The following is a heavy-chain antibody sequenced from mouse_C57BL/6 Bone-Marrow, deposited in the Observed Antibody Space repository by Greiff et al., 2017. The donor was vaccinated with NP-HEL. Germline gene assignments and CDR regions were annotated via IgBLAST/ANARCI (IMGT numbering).Heavy chain of an antibody. V-gene: IGHV2-2*01. J-gene: IGHJ4*01. D-gene: IGHD1-1*01. CDR2: IWSGGST. Sequence: VKLVESGPGLVQPSQSLSITCTVSGFSLTSYGVHWVRQSPGKGLEWLGVIWSGGSTDYNAAFISRLSISKDNSKSQVFFKMNSLQADDTAIYYCAREITTVVAPSYYAMDYWGQGTSVTVSS. CDR1: GFSLTSYG. CDR3: AREITTVVAPSYYAMDY.